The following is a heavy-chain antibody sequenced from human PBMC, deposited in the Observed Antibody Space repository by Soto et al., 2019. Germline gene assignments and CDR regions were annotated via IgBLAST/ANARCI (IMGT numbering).Heavy chain of an antibody. CDR1: GGSISSSPYS. J-gene: IGHJ4*02. D-gene: IGHD3-16*01. Sequence: QLQLQESGPGLVKPSETLSLTCSVSGGSISSSPYSWGWIRQPPGKGLEWIGSIYYSGSTYYNPSLKSRVTISVDTYRIQFSLKVRCVTAADTAVYYCARHENWSYGYAGHWGQGTSVTVSS. V-gene: IGHV4-39*01. CDR2: IYYSGST. CDR3: ARHENWSYGYAGH.